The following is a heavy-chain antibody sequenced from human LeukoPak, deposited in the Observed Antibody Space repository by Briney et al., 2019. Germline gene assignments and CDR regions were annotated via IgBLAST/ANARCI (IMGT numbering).Heavy chain of an antibody. V-gene: IGHV4-39*01. J-gene: IGHJ4*02. CDR3: ARSRWLQFGRALDY. CDR2: IYYTGST. Sequence: SETLSLTCTVSGGSISSSSYYWGWIRQPPGKGLEWIGSIYYTGSTYYNPSLKSRVTISVDTSKNQFSLKLSSVTAADTAVYYCARSRWLQFGRALDYWGQGTLVTVSS. D-gene: IGHD5-24*01. CDR1: GGSISSSSYY.